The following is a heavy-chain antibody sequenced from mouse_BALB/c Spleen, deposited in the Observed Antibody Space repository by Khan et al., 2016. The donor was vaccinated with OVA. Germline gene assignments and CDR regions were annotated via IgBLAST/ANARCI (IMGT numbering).Heavy chain of an antibody. Sequence: EVELVESGGGLVQPGGSRKLSCAASGFTFSDYGMARVRQAPGKGPEWVAFISDLAYTFYYADTVTGRLTLSGENAKNTLYLEMSRLGAGDTAMYYCARGGGTAPFAYWGQGTLVTVSA. J-gene: IGHJ3*01. CDR2: ISDLAYTF. CDR3: ARGGGTAPFAY. CDR1: GFTFSDYG. V-gene: IGHV5-15*02. D-gene: IGHD1-2*01.